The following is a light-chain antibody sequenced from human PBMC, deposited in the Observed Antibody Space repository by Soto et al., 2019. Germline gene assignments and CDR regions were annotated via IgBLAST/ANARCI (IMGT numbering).Light chain of an antibody. CDR2: AAS. CDR1: QSISSY. CDR3: QQSYSTPIT. Sequence: DIQMTQSPSSLSASVGDRVTITCRASQSISSYLNWYQQKPGKAPTLLIYAASSLQSGVPSRFSVSGSGTDFTLTISRLQPEDFATYYCQQSYSTPITFGRGTRLEIK. J-gene: IGKJ5*01. V-gene: IGKV1-39*01.